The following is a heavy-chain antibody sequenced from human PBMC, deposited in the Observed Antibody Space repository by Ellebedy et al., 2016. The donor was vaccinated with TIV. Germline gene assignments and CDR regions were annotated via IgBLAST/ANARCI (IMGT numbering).Heavy chain of an antibody. J-gene: IGHJ4*02. CDR3: ARGRRDNWSSYLFDH. CDR1: GYTFASYD. V-gene: IGHV1-8*01. CDR2: MNPKSGNT. Sequence: AASVKVSCKASGYTFASYDINWVRQANGQGLEWMGWMNPKSGNTGYAQKFQGRVTMTRNTSISTSFMELSSLTSEDTAVYYCARGRRDNWSSYLFDHWGQGTLVPVSS. D-gene: IGHD1-1*01.